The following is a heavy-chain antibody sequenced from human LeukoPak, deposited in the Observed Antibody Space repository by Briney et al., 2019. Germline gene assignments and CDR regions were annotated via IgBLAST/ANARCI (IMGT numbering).Heavy chain of an antibody. V-gene: IGHV3-48*04. J-gene: IGHJ3*02. CDR1: GFTFNTYD. CDR3: ARAAPPTMIVVVMGDAFDI. Sequence: GGSLRLSCAASGFTFNTYDMNWVRQAPGKGLEWLSYITSSSSTFYYADSVKGLFTISRENAKNSLYLQMNSLRAEDTAVYYCARAAPPTMIVVVMGDAFDIWGQGTMVTVSS. D-gene: IGHD3-22*01. CDR2: ITSSSSTF.